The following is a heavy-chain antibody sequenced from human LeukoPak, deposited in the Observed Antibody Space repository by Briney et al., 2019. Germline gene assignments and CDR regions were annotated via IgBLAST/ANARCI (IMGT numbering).Heavy chain of an antibody. Sequence: GESLKISCKGSGYTFTNYWIGWVRQMPGKGLEWMGIIYPGDSDTRYSPSFQGQVTISADKSISTAYLQWSSLKASDTAMYYCARPAFDGYNSYGYWGQGTLVTVSS. V-gene: IGHV5-51*01. CDR1: GYTFTNYW. J-gene: IGHJ4*02. D-gene: IGHD5-24*01. CDR3: ARPAFDGYNSYGY. CDR2: IYPGDSDT.